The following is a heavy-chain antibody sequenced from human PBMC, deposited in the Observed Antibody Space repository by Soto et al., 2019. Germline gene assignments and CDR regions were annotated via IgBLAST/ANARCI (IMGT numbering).Heavy chain of an antibody. CDR3: ARVDYYDSSGPIDY. J-gene: IGHJ4*02. V-gene: IGHV4-59*01. CDR1: GGSISSYD. CDR2: IYYSGST. D-gene: IGHD3-22*01. Sequence: PSETLSLTCTVSGGSISSYDWSWIRQPPGKGLEWIGYIYYSGSTNYNPSLKSRVNISVDTSKNQFSLKLSSVTAADTAVYYCARVDYYDSSGPIDYWGQGTLVTVSS.